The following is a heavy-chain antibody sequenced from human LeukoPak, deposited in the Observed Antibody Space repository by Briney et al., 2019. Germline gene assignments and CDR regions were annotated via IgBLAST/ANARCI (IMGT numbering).Heavy chain of an antibody. D-gene: IGHD1-26*01. J-gene: IGHJ4*02. CDR2: IYSGGST. CDR3: ARTRRGSYYQYFDY. CDR1: GFTVSSNH. V-gene: IGHV3-53*01. Sequence: GGSLRLSCAASGFTVSSNHMSWVRQAPGKGLEWVSVIYSGGSTYYADSVKGRFTISRDNSKNTLYLQMNSLRAEDTAVYYCARTRRGSYYQYFDYWGQGTLVTVSS.